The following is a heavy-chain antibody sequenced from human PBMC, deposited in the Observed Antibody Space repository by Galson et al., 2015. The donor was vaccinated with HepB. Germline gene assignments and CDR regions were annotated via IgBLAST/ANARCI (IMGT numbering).Heavy chain of an antibody. V-gene: IGHV3-30-3*01. CDR3: ARDSGYSYGLYFDY. Sequence: SLRLSCAASGFTFSSYAMHWVRQAPGKGLEWVAVISYDGSNKYYADSVKGRFTISRDNSKNTLYLQMNSLRAEDTAVYYCARDSGYSYGLYFDYWGQGTLVTVSS. CDR2: ISYDGSNK. CDR1: GFTFSSYA. D-gene: IGHD5-18*01. J-gene: IGHJ4*02.